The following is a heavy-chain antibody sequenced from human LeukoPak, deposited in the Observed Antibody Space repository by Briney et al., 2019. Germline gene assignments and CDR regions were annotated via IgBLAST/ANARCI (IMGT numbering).Heavy chain of an antibody. D-gene: IGHD3-3*01. CDR3: ARDRYYDFWSDPVSGDIGAFDI. Sequence: ASVKVSCKASGGTFSSYAISWVRQAPGQGLEWMGWISAYNGNTNYAQKLQGRVTMTTDTSTSTAYMELRSLRSDDTAVYYCARDRYYDFWSDPVSGDIGAFDIWGQGTMVTVSS. CDR1: GGTFSSYA. CDR2: ISAYNGNT. J-gene: IGHJ3*02. V-gene: IGHV1-18*01.